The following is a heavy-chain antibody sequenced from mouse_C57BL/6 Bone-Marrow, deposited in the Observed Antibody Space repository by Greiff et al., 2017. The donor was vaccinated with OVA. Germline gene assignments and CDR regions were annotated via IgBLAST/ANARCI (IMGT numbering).Heavy chain of an antibody. J-gene: IGHJ1*03. CDR2: INPSTGGT. V-gene: IGHV1-42*01. D-gene: IGHD1-1*01. Sequence: EVKLQQSGPELVKPGASVKISCKASGYSFTGYYMNWVKQSPEKSLEWIGEINPSTGGTTYNQKFKAKATLTVDKSSSTAYMQLKSLTSEDSAVYYCARGDYGSSYWYFDVWGTGTTVTVSS. CDR1: GYSFTGYY. CDR3: ARGDYGSSYWYFDV.